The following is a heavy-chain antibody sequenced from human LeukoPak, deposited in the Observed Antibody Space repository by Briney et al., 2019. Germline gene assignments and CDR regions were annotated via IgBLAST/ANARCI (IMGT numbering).Heavy chain of an antibody. Sequence: GASVKVSCKASGYTFTGYYMHWVRQAPGQGLEWMGWINPNSGGTNYAQKFQGRVTMTRDTSISTAYMELSRLRSDDTAVYYCARDLRSSGGSIDYWGQGTLVTVSS. D-gene: IGHD2-15*01. CDR2: INPNSGGT. CDR3: ARDLRSSGGSIDY. J-gene: IGHJ4*02. V-gene: IGHV1-2*02. CDR1: GYTFTGYY.